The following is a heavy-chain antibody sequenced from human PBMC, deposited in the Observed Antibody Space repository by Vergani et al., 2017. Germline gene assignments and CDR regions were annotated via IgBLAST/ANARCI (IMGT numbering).Heavy chain of an antibody. CDR3: ARDPGGAAAGTQDAFDI. CDR1: GFTFSSYS. J-gene: IGHJ3*02. V-gene: IGHV3-21*01. D-gene: IGHD6-13*01. CDR2: ISSSSSYI. Sequence: EVQLVESGGGLVKPGGSLRLSCAASGFTFSSYSMNWVRQAPGKGLEWVSSISSSSSYIYYADSVKGRFTISKDNAKNSQYLQMNSLRAEDTAVYYCARDPGGAAAGTQDAFDIWGQGTMVTVSS.